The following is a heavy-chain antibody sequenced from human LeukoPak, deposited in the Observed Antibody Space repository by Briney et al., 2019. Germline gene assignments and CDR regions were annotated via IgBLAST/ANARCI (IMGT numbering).Heavy chain of an antibody. CDR3: ARPVGYCSSTSCYFDY. CDR2: INPNSGGT. CDR1: GYTFTGYY. Sequence: PEASVKVSCTASGYTFTGYYMHWVRQAPGQGLEWMGWINPNSGGTNYAQKFQGRVTMTRDTSISTAYMELSRLRSDDTAVYYCARPVGYCSSTSCYFDYWGQGTLVTVSS. D-gene: IGHD2-2*01. J-gene: IGHJ4*02. V-gene: IGHV1-2*02.